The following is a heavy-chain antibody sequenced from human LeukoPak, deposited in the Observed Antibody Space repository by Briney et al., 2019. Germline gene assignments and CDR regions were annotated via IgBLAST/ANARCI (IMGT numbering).Heavy chain of an antibody. CDR2: ISSSGSTI. Sequence: GGSLRLACAASGFTFSSYEMNWVRQAPGKGLEWVSYISSSGSTIYYADSVKGRFTISRDNAKNSLYLQMNSLRAEDTALYYCATPNIAVIPAAMRGVDYWGQGTLVTVSS. V-gene: IGHV3-48*03. D-gene: IGHD2-2*01. J-gene: IGHJ4*02. CDR3: ATPNIAVIPAAMRGVDY. CDR1: GFTFSSYE.